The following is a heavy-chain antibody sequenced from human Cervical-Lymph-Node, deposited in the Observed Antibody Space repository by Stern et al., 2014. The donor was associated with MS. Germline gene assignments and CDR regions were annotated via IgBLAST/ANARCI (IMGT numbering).Heavy chain of an antibody. CDR3: ARSEGSGALECLYGMDV. D-gene: IGHD2-15*01. CDR2: IIPLVNVP. V-gene: IGHV1-69*02. CDR1: GGSSNSQT. Sequence: QVQLVQSGAEVRKPGSSVKVSCKASGGSSNSQTIIWVRQAPGQGLQWLGRIIPLVNVPNYARRFQGRLTLSADRSTSTVYLELSSLRSEDTAVYYCARSEGSGALECLYGMDVWGQGTTVIVSS. J-gene: IGHJ6*02.